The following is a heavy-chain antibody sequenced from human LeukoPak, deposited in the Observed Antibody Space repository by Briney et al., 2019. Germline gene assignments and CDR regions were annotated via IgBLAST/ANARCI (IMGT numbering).Heavy chain of an antibody. Sequence: GGSLRLSCAASGFTFSSYSMNWVRQAPGKGLNWVSTISNNGVSTYYADSMKGRFTVSRDNSRNTLYLQMNSLRAEDTAVYYCAKDPEPYDFHYFDYWGQGTLVAVSS. CDR1: GFTFSSYS. V-gene: IGHV3-23*01. CDR3: AKDPEPYDFHYFDY. D-gene: IGHD3-3*01. J-gene: IGHJ4*02. CDR2: ISNNGVST.